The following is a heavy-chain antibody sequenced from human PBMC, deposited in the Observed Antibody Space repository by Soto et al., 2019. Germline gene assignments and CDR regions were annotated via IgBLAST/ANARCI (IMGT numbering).Heavy chain of an antibody. CDR3: ARASDYDFWSGYYKYYFDY. V-gene: IGHV1-18*01. CDR2: ISAYNGNT. J-gene: IGHJ4*02. D-gene: IGHD3-3*01. Sequence: ASVKVSCKASGYTFTSYGISWVRQAPGQGLEWMGWISAYNGNTNYAQKLQGRVTMTTDTSTSTAYMELRSLRSDDTAVYYCARASDYDFWSGYYKYYFDYWGQGTLVTVSS. CDR1: GYTFTSYG.